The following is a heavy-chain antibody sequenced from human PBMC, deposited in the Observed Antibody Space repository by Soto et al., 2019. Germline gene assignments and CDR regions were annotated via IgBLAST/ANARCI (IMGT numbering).Heavy chain of an antibody. J-gene: IGHJ4*02. Sequence: SETLSLTCTVSGGSISSSSSYWGWIRQPPGKGLEWIGSIYYSGSTHYNPSLKSRVTISVDTSKNQFPLKLSSVTAADTAVYYCARIKTTVTTFWCSAYWGQGTLVTVS. CDR2: IYYSGST. CDR3: ARIKTTVTTFWCSAY. CDR1: GGSISSSSSY. V-gene: IGHV4-39*01. D-gene: IGHD4-17*01.